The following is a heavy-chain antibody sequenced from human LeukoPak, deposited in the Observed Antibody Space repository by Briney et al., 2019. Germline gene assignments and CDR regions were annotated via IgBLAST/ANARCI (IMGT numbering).Heavy chain of an antibody. Sequence: AGSLSRSCAASGFTFSSYGIYWVRQAPGKALEWVAFISYDGSDTYYRDSVKGRFTISRANPKNTVYLQMNSLRPEDTAVYYCAKDRPPLAVAGRPMHVWGHRKTVSVSS. J-gene: IGHJ6*02. D-gene: IGHD6-19*01. CDR3: AKDRPPLAVAGRPMHV. V-gene: IGHV3-30*02. CDR1: GFTFSSYG. CDR2: ISYDGSDT.